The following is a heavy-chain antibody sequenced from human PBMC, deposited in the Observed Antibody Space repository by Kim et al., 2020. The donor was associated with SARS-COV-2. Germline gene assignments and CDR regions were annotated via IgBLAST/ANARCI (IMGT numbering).Heavy chain of an antibody. J-gene: IGHJ4*02. Sequence: GGSLRLSCAASGFTFSSYSMNWVRQAPGKGLEWVSSISSSSSYIYYADSVKGRFTISRDNAKNSLYLQMNSLRAEDTAVYYCARGRDGWTYYFDYWGQGTLVTVSS. CDR1: GFTFSSYS. CDR2: ISSSSSYI. CDR3: ARGRDGWTYYFDY. D-gene: IGHD6-19*01. V-gene: IGHV3-21*04.